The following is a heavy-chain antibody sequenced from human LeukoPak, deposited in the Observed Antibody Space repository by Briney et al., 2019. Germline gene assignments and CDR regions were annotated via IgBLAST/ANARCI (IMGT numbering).Heavy chain of an antibody. D-gene: IGHD1-26*01. CDR2: INPNSGGT. Sequence: ASVKVSCKTSGYTFSDYYIHWVRQAPGQGLEWMGWINPNSGGTNYAQKFQGRVTMTRDTSISTAYMELSRLRSDDTAVYYCTRDRSRSGSYRDASDIWGQGTMVTVS. V-gene: IGHV1-2*02. J-gene: IGHJ3*02. CDR1: GYTFSDYY. CDR3: TRDRSRSGSYRDASDI.